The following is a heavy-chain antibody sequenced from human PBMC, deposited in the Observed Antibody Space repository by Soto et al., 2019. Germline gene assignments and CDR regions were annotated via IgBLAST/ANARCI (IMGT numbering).Heavy chain of an antibody. CDR3: VKGASGSSLSWFGP. CDR2: VNPSSGST. CDR1: GDTFTNYY. D-gene: IGHD1-26*01. V-gene: IGHV1-46*01. Sequence: GASVKISSKPSGDTFTNYYIHWLLQPPGQGLEWMGIVNPSSGSTSYPQKFQGRVTMTRDTNTSTVYMDLSSVKYADTAVYYCVKGASGSSLSWFGPWGQGTLVTVSS. J-gene: IGHJ5*02.